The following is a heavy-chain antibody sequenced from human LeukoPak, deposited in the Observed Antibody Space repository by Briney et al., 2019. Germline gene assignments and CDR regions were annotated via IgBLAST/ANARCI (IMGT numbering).Heavy chain of an antibody. CDR1: GFTFSSYS. D-gene: IGHD5-12*01. CDR3: ARDERYSGYDLHY. V-gene: IGHV3-21*01. CDR2: ISSSSSYI. J-gene: IGHJ4*02. Sequence: GGSLRLSCAASGFTFSSYSMNWVRQAPGKGLEWVSSISSSSSYIYYADSVKGRFTISRDNAKNSLYLQMNSLRAEDTAVYYCARDERYSGYDLHYWGQGTLVTVSS.